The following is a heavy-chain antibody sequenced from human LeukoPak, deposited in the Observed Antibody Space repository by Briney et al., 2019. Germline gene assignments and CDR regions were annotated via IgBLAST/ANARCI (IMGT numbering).Heavy chain of an antibody. J-gene: IGHJ4*02. V-gene: IGHV3-74*01. CDR3: VYSEQGSSDWGGGYYSET. CDR1: GLTFSATW. Sequence: GGSLRLSCVASGLTFSATWMHWVRQAPGKGLVWLSRINNDGSSTTYADSVKGRFTISRDNAKNTLYLQMDSLRAEDTAVYYCVYSEQGSSDWGGGYYSETWGQGTLVTVSS. CDR2: INNDGSST. D-gene: IGHD6-19*01.